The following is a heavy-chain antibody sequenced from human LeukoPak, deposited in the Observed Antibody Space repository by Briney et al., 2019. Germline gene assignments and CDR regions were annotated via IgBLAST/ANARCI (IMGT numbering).Heavy chain of an antibody. D-gene: IGHD3-3*01. CDR1: GGSISTHY. J-gene: IGHJ6*03. CDR2: IYYIGST. CDR3: ASCKGFWSGYPACSYMDV. Sequence: SETLSLTCTVSGGSISTHYWSWIWQPPGKGLEWVGYIYYIGSTNYNPSLKSRVTMSVDMSNNQFSLKLSSVTAADTAVYYCASCKGFWSGYPACSYMDVWGKGTTVIVSS. V-gene: IGHV4-59*11.